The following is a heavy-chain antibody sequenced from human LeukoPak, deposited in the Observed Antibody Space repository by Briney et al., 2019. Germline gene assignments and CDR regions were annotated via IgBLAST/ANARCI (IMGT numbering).Heavy chain of an antibody. CDR3: VRDAPGNTALDY. J-gene: IGHJ4*02. V-gene: IGHV3-74*01. CDR2: INGDGSST. CDR1: GFTFISYW. D-gene: IGHD5-18*01. Sequence: PGGSLRLSCAASGFTFISYWMHWVRQAPGKGLVWVSRINGDGSSTDFADSVKGRFTISRDNAKNTLYLQMNSLRAEDTAVYYCVRDAPGNTALDYWGQGTLVTVSS.